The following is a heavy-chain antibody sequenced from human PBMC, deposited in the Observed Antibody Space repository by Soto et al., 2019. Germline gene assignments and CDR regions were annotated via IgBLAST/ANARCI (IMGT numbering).Heavy chain of an antibody. CDR2: IYYSGGT. CDR1: GGSISSYY. D-gene: IGHD1-26*01. V-gene: IGHV4-59*08. CDR3: ARRYGGNLDY. Sequence: SETLSLTCTVSGGSISSYYWSWIRQPPGKGLEWIGYIYYSGGTNYNPSLKSRVTISVDSSKNHFSLKLSSVTAADAAVYYCARRYGGNLDYWGQGTLVTVSS. J-gene: IGHJ4*02.